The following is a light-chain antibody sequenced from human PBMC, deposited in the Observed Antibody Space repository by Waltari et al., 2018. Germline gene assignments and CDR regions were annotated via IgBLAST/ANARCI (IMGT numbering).Light chain of an antibody. CDR2: AAS. CDR3: QQLDSYPFT. Sequence: DIQLTQSPSFLSTSVGARVPITCRARQVISSYLAWYQQKPGKAPKLLIYAASTLQSGVPSRFSGSGSGKEFTLTISSLQPEDFATYYCQQLDSYPFTFGPGTKLDIK. J-gene: IGKJ3*01. CDR1: QVISSY. V-gene: IGKV1-9*01.